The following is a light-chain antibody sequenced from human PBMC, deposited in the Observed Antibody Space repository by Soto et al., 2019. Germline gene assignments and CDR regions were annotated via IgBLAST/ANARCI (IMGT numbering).Light chain of an antibody. Sequence: EIVVTQSACTLSWSPGERATLSWRASQSVSSSYLAWYQQKHGQAPRLLIYGASSRATGIPDRFSGSGYGTDLNLTISRLETEDFAVYYCQQYGSSPLTFGGGTKVDIK. J-gene: IGKJ4*01. CDR3: QQYGSSPLT. V-gene: IGKV3-20*01. CDR2: GAS. CDR1: QSVSSSY.